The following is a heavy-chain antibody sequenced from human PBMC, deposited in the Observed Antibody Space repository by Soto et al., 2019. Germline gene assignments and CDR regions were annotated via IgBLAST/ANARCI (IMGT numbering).Heavy chain of an antibody. CDR2: IYTSGST. CDR1: GGSISSYY. V-gene: IGHV4-4*07. Sequence: SETLSLTCTVSGGSISSYYWSWIRQPAGKGLEWIGRIYTSGSTNYNPSLKSRVTMSVDTSENQFSLKLSSVTAADTAVYYCARSHIGSWGYNWNYFDYWGQGTLVTVSS. D-gene: IGHD1-20*01. CDR3: ARSHIGSWGYNWNYFDY. J-gene: IGHJ4*02.